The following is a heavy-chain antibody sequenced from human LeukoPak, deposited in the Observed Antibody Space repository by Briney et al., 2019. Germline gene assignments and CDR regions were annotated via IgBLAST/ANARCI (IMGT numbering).Heavy chain of an antibody. CDR1: GFTFSSYA. CDR2: ISGSGGST. D-gene: IGHD3-16*01. J-gene: IGHJ4*02. Sequence: GGSLRLSCAASGFTFSSYAMSWVRQAPGKGLEWVSAISGSGGSTYYADSVKGRFTISRDNSKNTLYLQMNSLRAEDTAVYYCAKAPTDIMITFGGGDYFDYWGQGTLVTVSS. V-gene: IGHV3-23*01. CDR3: AKAPTDIMITFGGGDYFDY.